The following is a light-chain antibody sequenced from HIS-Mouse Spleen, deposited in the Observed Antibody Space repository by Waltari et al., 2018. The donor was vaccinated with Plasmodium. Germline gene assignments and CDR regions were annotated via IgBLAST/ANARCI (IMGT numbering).Light chain of an antibody. CDR2: EDN. CDR1: SGSLASNY. CDR3: QSYDSSTWV. J-gene: IGLJ3*02. V-gene: IGLV6-57*02. Sequence: NFMLTQPHSVSESPGKTVTISCTGSSGSLASNYVQWYQQRPGSAPTTVIYEDNQRPSGVPDRFSGSIDSSSNSASLTISGLKTEDEADYYCQSYDSSTWVFGGGTKLTVL.